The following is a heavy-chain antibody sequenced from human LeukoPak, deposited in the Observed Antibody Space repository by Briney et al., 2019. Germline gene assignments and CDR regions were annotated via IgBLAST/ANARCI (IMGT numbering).Heavy chain of an antibody. V-gene: IGHV3-11*05. CDR2: ISSSSSYT. CDR3: ARVGAAAPVVSDYYGMDV. CDR1: GFTFSDYY. D-gene: IGHD6-13*01. J-gene: IGHJ6*02. Sequence: GGSLGLSCAASGFTFSDYYMSWIRQAPGKGLEWVSYISSSSSYTNYADSVKGRFTISRDNAKNSLYLQMNSLRAEDTAVYYCARVGAAAPVVSDYYGMDVWGQGTTVTVSS.